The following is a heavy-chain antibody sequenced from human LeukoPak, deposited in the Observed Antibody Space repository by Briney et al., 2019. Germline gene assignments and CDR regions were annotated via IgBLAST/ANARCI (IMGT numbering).Heavy chain of an antibody. D-gene: IGHD5-18*01. J-gene: IGHJ4*02. V-gene: IGHV3-21*01. CDR1: GFTFGSYS. Sequence: PGGSLRLSCAASGFTFGSYSMNWVRQAPGKGLEWASSISSSSSYIYYADSVKGRFTISRDNAKNSLYLQMNSLRAEDTAVYYCARFVDTAMVQSHWGQGTLVTVSS. CDR2: ISSSSSYI. CDR3: ARFVDTAMVQSH.